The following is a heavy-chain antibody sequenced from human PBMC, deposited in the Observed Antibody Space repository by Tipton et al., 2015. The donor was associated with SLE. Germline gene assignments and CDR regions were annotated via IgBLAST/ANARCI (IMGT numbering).Heavy chain of an antibody. Sequence: TLSLTCTVPGGSVSSASYYWSWIRQPAGKGLEWIGRFYTSGSTKYNPSLKSRVTISEDTSKNQFSLKLSSVTAADTAVYYCAMAARPYYYMDVWGKGTTVTVS. CDR3: AMAARPYYYMDV. D-gene: IGHD6-6*01. J-gene: IGHJ6*03. CDR2: FYTSGST. CDR1: GGSVSSASYY. V-gene: IGHV4-61*02.